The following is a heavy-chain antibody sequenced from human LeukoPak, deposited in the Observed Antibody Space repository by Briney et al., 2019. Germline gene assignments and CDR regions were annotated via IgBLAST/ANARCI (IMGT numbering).Heavy chain of an antibody. CDR3: ARDPIGDNWFDP. V-gene: IGHV3-23*01. CDR2: IRGTGDST. J-gene: IGHJ5*02. Sequence: GGSLRLSCAASGFTFSSYAMSWVRQAPGEGLEWVSGIRGTGDSTYYADSVKGRFTISRDNSRSKLYLQMNSLRAEDTAIYYCARDPIGDNWFDPWGQGTLVTVSS. CDR1: GFTFSSYA. D-gene: IGHD1-26*01.